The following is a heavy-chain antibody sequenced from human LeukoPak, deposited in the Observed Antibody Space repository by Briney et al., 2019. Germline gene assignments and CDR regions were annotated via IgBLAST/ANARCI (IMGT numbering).Heavy chain of an antibody. V-gene: IGHV4-4*07. J-gene: IGHJ4*02. D-gene: IGHD4-17*01. CDR3: AREQPRPRRTVTLYYFDY. Sequence: ASETLSLTCTVSGGPISSYYWSWIRQPAGKGLEWIGRIYTSGSTNYNPSLKSRVTMSVDTSKNQFSLKLSSVTAADTAVYYCAREQPRPRRTVTLYYFDYWGQGTLVTVSS. CDR2: IYTSGST. CDR1: GGPISSYY.